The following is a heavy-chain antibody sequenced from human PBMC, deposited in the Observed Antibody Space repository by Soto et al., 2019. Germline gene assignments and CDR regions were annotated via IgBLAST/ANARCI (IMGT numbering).Heavy chain of an antibody. CDR3: ARDLYYSSGRYLDHDDFDI. V-gene: IGHV1-18*01. CDR1: GYNFTSYG. CDR2: ISPHNDRT. J-gene: IGHJ3*02. D-gene: IGHD6-19*01. Sequence: ASVKVSCKASGYNFTSYGISWVRQAPGQGLEWMGWISPHNDRTKYARRFQDRVTMTTETPTSTVYMELGSLRSDDTAVYYCARDLYYSSGRYLDHDDFDIWGQGTVVTVSS.